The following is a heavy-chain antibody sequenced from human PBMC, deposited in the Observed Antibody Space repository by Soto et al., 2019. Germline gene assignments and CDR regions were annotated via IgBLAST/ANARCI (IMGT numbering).Heavy chain of an antibody. Sequence: ASVKVSCKASGYTFTSYYMHWVRQAPGQGLEWMGIINPGGGSTNFAQKFQGRVTMTRDTSTSTVYMELSSLRSEDTAVLYCARGSPINYYALDVWGQGTTVTVSS. CDR3: ARGSPINYYALDV. V-gene: IGHV1-46*01. CDR1: GYTFTSYY. CDR2: INPGGGST. J-gene: IGHJ6*02.